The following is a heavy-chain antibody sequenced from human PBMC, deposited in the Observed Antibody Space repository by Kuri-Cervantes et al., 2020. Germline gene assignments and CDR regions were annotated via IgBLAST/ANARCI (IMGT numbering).Heavy chain of an antibody. CDR2: ISSSGSTI. Sequence: GESLKISCAASGFTFSDYYMSWIRQAPGKGLEWVSYISSSGSTIYYADSVKGRVTISRDNAKNSLCLQMNSLRAEDTALYYRARDHSRNQPDYWGQGTLVTVSS. CDR1: GFTFSDYY. V-gene: IGHV3-11*04. J-gene: IGHJ4*02. D-gene: IGHD6-13*01. CDR3: ARDHSRNQPDY.